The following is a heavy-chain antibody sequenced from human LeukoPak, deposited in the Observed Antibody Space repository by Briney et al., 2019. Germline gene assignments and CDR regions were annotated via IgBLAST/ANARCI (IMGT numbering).Heavy chain of an antibody. CDR1: GFTFSASA. Sequence: GGSLRLSCAASGFTFSASAIHWVRQASGKGLEWLGRLRTRPNSYATIYAASIKGRFTMSRDDSKDTAYLQMNSLRVEDTAVYYCPRGSEWDLLGSCDRWGQGTLVTVSS. V-gene: IGHV3-73*01. CDR3: PRGSEWDLLGSCDR. D-gene: IGHD1-26*01. J-gene: IGHJ5*02. CDR2: LRTRPNSYAT.